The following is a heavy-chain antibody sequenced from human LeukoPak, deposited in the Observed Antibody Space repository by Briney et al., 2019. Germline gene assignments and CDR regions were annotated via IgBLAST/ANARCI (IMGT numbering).Heavy chain of an antibody. D-gene: IGHD6-6*01. CDR3: ARDRGAARPKPSYYYYMDV. V-gene: IGHV4-4*07. Sequence: SETLSLTCTVSGGSISSYYWSWIRQPAGKGLEWIGRIYTSGSTNYNPSLKSRATMSVDTSKNQFSLKLSSVTAADTAVYYCARDRGAARPKPSYYYYMDVWGKGTTVTVSS. J-gene: IGHJ6*03. CDR1: GGSISSYY. CDR2: IYTSGST.